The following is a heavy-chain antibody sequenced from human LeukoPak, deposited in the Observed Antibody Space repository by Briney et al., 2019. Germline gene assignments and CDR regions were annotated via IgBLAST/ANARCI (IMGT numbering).Heavy chain of an antibody. CDR2: IHTSGST. CDR1: GGSISSYY. CDR3: AKEYTGTFSPFPSYFDN. D-gene: IGHD1-26*01. J-gene: IGHJ4*02. Sequence: SETLSLTCTVSGGSISSYYWNWIRQPAGKGLEWIGRIHTSGSTNYNPSLKSRVTMSVDTSKNKFSLKLSSVTAADTAIYYCAKEYTGTFSPFPSYFDNWGQGTLVTVSS. V-gene: IGHV4-4*07.